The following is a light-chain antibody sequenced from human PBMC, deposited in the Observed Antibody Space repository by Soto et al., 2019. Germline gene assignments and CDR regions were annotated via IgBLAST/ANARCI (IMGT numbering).Light chain of an antibody. Sequence: DIVMTQSPDSLAVSLGERATINCKSSQSVLYISNQKNYLAWYQQKPGQPPKLLISWASTRESGVPDPFSGSGSGTHFPLTISSLQAEDVAFYYWNQYLSSPATFGGGTKVEI. CDR2: WAS. CDR1: QSVLYISNQKNY. V-gene: IGKV4-1*01. J-gene: IGKJ4*01. CDR3: NQYLSSPAT.